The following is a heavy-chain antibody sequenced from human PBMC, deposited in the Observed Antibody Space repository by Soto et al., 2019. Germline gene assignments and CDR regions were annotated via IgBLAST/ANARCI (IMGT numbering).Heavy chain of an antibody. Sequence: PGGSLRLSCAASGFTFSSYAMSWVRQAPGKGLEWVSAISGSGGSTYYADSVKGRFTISRDNSKNTLYLQMNSLRAEDTAVYYCAKGLHDSISKIYYYGMDVWGQGTTVTVSS. CDR1: GFTFSSYA. CDR2: ISGSGGST. V-gene: IGHV3-23*01. D-gene: IGHD3-22*01. CDR3: AKGLHDSISKIYYYGMDV. J-gene: IGHJ6*02.